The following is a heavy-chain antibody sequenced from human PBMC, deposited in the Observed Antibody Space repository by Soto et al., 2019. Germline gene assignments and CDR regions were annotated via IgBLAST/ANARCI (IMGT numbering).Heavy chain of an antibody. V-gene: IGHV4-34*01. CDR3: ARDHYYGSGSYYVGMDV. J-gene: IGHJ6*02. D-gene: IGHD3-10*01. CDR1: GGSFSGYY. Sequence: ASETLSLTCAVYGGSFSGYYWSWIRQPPGKGLEWIGEINHSGSTNYNPSLKSRVTISVDTSKNQFSLKLSSVTAADTAVYYCARDHYYGSGSYYVGMDVWGQGTTVTVSS. CDR2: INHSGST.